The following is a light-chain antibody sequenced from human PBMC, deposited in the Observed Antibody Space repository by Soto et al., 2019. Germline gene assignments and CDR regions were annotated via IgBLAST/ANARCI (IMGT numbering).Light chain of an antibody. Sequence: QSALTQPASVSGSPGQSITISCTGTSSDVGGYNYVSWYQQHPGNAPKLIIYDVSDRPSGVSDRFSGSKSGNTASLTISGLQAEDEADYFCSSYASSITSVLFGGGTKLTV. J-gene: IGLJ2*01. CDR1: SSDVGGYNY. CDR2: DVS. CDR3: SSYASSITSVL. V-gene: IGLV2-14*01.